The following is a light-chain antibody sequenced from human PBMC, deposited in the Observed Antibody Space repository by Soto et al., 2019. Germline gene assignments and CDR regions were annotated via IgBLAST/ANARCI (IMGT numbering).Light chain of an antibody. J-gene: IGKJ3*01. CDR1: QSVSSSY. Sequence: EIVLTQSPGTLSLSPGERATLSCRASQSVSSSYLAWYQQKPGQAPRLLIYGASSRATGIPDTFSGSGSGTDFTLTISRLKPEDFSVYYCQQYGSSLLFTFGPGTKVDIK. CDR2: GAS. CDR3: QQYGSSLLFT. V-gene: IGKV3-20*01.